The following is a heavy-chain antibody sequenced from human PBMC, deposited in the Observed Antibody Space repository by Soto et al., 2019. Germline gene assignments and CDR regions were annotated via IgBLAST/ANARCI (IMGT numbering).Heavy chain of an antibody. CDR2: IIPIFGTA. Sequence: ASVKVSCTASGGTFSSYAISWVRQAPGQGLEWMGGIIPIFGTANYAQKFQGRVTITADKSTSTAYMELSSLRSEDTAVYYCASCRHYYYYGMDVWGQGTTVTVSS. V-gene: IGHV1-69*06. J-gene: IGHJ6*02. CDR1: GGTFSSYA. CDR3: ASCRHYYYYGMDV.